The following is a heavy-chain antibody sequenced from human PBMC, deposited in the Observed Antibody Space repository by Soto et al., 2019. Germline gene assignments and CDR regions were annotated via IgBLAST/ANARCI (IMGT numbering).Heavy chain of an antibody. J-gene: IGHJ6*02. V-gene: IGHV1-2*02. D-gene: IGHD2-2*03. Sequence: QVQLVQSGAEVKKPGASVKVSCRASGYTFTGYYLHWVRQAPGQGLEWMGWLNPNSGGTNHAQKFQGRVTMTREPSISTASMELSRLTSDDTAVYYCARDLDIVLVPGANGNNGYSFYGMDVWGQGTTVTVSS. CDR3: ARDLDIVLVPGANGNNGYSFYGMDV. CDR1: GYTFTGYY. CDR2: LNPNSGGT.